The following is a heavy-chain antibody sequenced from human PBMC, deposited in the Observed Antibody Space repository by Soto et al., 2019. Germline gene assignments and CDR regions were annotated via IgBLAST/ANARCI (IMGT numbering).Heavy chain of an antibody. V-gene: IGHV4-39*01. Sequence: QLHLQESGPGLVKPSETLSLTCPVSGGSISGSSYYWGWFRQPPGKGLEWIGSIYYSGSTYYNPSLKSRVTISVDMSKNHFSLTLTSVTAADTAVYYCARQGIYWYFDLWGRGTLVTVSS. CDR1: GGSISGSSYY. CDR3: ARQGIYWYFDL. J-gene: IGHJ2*01. CDR2: IYYSGST.